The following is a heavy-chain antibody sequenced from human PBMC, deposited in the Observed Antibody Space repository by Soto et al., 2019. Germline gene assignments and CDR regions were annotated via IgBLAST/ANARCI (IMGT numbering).Heavy chain of an antibody. CDR3: ARGDYYDSSGPFSDAFDI. CDR2: IKPDGSEK. D-gene: IGHD3-22*01. V-gene: IGHV3-7*04. CDR1: GFTFSIYW. Sequence: GGSLRLSCAASGFTFSIYWMSWVRQAPGKGLEWVANIKPDGSEKWYVDSVKGRFTISRDNAKKSLYLQMNSLRVEDTAVYYCARGDYYDSSGPFSDAFDIWGQGTMVTVSS. J-gene: IGHJ3*02.